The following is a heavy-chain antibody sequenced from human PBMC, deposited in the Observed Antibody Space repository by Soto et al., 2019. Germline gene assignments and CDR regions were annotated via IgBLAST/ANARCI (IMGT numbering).Heavy chain of an antibody. D-gene: IGHD6-19*01. J-gene: IGHJ6*02. CDR1: EFTFSSYW. CDR2: IKQDGSEK. V-gene: IGHV3-7*03. Sequence: GGSLRLSCAASEFTFSSYWMSWVRQAPGKGLEWVANIKQDGSEKYYVDSVKGRFTISRDNAKNSLYLQMNSLRAEDTAVYYCARDEGMYSSGWDASGYYYGMDVWGQGTTVTVSS. CDR3: ARDEGMYSSGWDASGYYYGMDV.